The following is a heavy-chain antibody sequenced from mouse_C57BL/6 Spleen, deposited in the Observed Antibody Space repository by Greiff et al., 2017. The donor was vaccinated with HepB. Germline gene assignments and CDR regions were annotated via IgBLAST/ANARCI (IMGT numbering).Heavy chain of an antibody. Sequence: VQLKESGGGLVQPKGSLKLSCAASGFTFNTYAMHWVRQAPGQGLEWVARIRSKSSNYATYYTDSVKDRLTISRDDSQSMLYLQMNNLKTEDTAMYYCLRDDWNYFDYWGQGTTLTVSS. CDR2: IRSKSSNYAT. CDR1: GFTFNTYA. D-gene: IGHD2-13*01. J-gene: IGHJ2*01. V-gene: IGHV10-3*01. CDR3: LRDDWNYFDY.